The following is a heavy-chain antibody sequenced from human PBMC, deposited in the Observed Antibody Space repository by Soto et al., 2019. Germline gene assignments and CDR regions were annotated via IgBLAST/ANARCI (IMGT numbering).Heavy chain of an antibody. J-gene: IGHJ5*02. CDR1: GGSFDSRDYY. CDR3: VRQWGGWELQHNWFDP. D-gene: IGHD2-15*01. V-gene: IGHV4-39*01. Sequence: SETLSLTCSVPGGSFDSRDYYWAWIRQPPGKGLEWIGSVSDTGSPSYNPSLKSRLTISVDTSKNIFSLILSSVTAADTAVYYCVRQWGGWELQHNWFDPWGPGTLVTVSS. CDR2: VSDTGSP.